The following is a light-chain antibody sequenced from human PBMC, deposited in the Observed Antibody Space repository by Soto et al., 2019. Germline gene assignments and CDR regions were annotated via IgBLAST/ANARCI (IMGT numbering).Light chain of an antibody. J-gene: IGLJ3*02. CDR1: SSNIGAGYD. CDR2: GNN. Sequence: QSVLTQPPSVSGAPGQRVIISCTGSSSNIGAGYDVHWYQQFPGTAPQLLIYGNNNRPSGVPDRFSGSNSGTSASLAITGLQAEDEADYYCQSYDSSLSDWVFGEGTQLTV. V-gene: IGLV1-40*01. CDR3: QSYDSSLSDWV.